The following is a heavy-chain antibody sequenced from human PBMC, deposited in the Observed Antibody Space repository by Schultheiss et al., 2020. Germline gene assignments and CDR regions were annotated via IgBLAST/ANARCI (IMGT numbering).Heavy chain of an antibody. D-gene: IGHD6-13*01. CDR1: GFTFGDYA. Sequence: GESLRLSCTASGFTFGDYAMSWFRQAPGKGLEWVSSISSSSSYIYYADSVKGRFTISRDNAKNSLYLQMNSLRAEDTAVYYCTTELRSSSWYVFAWFDPWGQGTLVTGSS. J-gene: IGHJ5*02. CDR2: ISSSSSYI. V-gene: IGHV3-21*01. CDR3: TTELRSSSWYVFAWFDP.